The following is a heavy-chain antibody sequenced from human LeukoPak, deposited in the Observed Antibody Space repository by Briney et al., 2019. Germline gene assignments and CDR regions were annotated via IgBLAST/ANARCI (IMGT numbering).Heavy chain of an antibody. D-gene: IGHD4-17*01. CDR1: GFTFSDYY. Sequence: GGSLRLSCAASGFTFSDYYMSWIRQAPGKGLEWVAVISYDGSNKYYADSVKGRFTISRDNSKNTLYLQMNSLRAEDTAVYYCARDTSGDYYFDYWGQGTLVTVSS. J-gene: IGHJ4*02. V-gene: IGHV3-30-3*01. CDR3: ARDTSGDYYFDY. CDR2: ISYDGSNK.